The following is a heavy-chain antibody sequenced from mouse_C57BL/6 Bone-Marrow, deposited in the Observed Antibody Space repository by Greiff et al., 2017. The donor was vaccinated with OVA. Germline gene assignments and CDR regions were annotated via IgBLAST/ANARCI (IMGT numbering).Heavy chain of an antibody. V-gene: IGHV2-2*01. Sequence: VKLVESGPGLVQPSQSLSITCTVSGFSLTSYGVHWVRQSPGKGLEWLGVIWSGGSTDYNAAFISRLSISKDNSKSQVFFKMNSLQADDTAIYYCARRSYYDGYSWFAYWGQGTLVTVSA. CDR1: GFSLTSYG. D-gene: IGHD2-3*01. CDR2: IWSGGST. CDR3: ARRSYYDGYSWFAY. J-gene: IGHJ3*01.